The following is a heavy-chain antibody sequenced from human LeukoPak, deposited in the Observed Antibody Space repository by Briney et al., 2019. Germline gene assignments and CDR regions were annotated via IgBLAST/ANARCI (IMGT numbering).Heavy chain of an antibody. V-gene: IGHV3-23*01. CDR2: ICSNDNNT. J-gene: IGHJ4*02. CDR3: ARRYCTPSSCYSDY. Sequence: GGSLRLSCAASGFTFSSYAMNWVRQAPGKGLEWVSAICSNDNNTYYANSVKGRFTISRDNSKNTLSLQLNSLRAEDTAVYYCARRYCTPSSCYSDYWGQGALVTVSS. D-gene: IGHD2-8*01. CDR1: GFTFSSYA.